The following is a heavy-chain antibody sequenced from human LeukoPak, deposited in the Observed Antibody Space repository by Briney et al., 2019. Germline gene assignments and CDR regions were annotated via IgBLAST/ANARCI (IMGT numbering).Heavy chain of an antibody. J-gene: IGHJ4*02. CDR1: GFTFSSSS. Sequence: PGGSLRLSCAAAGFTFSSSSMNWVRQTPGKGLEWVSSISGESKYIYYADSVTGRFTISRDNAKNSLYLQMNSLRAEDTDVYYCARGAVFQGNYDYWGQGTQVTVSS. CDR2: ISGESKYI. CDR3: ARGAVFQGNYDY. V-gene: IGHV3-21*01. D-gene: IGHD3-10*01.